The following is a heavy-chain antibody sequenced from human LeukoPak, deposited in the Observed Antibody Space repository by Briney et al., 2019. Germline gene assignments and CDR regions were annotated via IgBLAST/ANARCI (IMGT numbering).Heavy chain of an antibody. CDR1: GYTFTGYY. J-gene: IGHJ4*02. CDR2: INPNSGDT. D-gene: IGHD3-10*01. Sequence: VASVKVSCKASGYTFTGYYLHWVRQAPGQGLEWMGWINPNSGDTNYEQKFQGRVTMTRDTSISTAYMELSRLRSDDTAVYYCARDRGLAIEGSYYFDYWGQGTLVTVSS. CDR3: ARDRGLAIEGSYYFDY. V-gene: IGHV1-2*02.